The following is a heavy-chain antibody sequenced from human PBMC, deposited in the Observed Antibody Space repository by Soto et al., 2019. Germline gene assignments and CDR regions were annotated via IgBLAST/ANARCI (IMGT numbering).Heavy chain of an antibody. Sequence: QVQLMESGGGVVRPGESLRLSCAASAFSFTNFSLHWVRQAPGRGLEWVAVISFDGSNKFYVDSVRGRFTISMDNSKNTLYLQMSSLTPDDTGVYYCARQRPPRAGDYYYFGMDVWGQGTMVTVSS. CDR2: ISFDGSNK. D-gene: IGHD6-25*01. V-gene: IGHV3-30*04. J-gene: IGHJ6*02. CDR3: ARQRPPRAGDYYYFGMDV. CDR1: AFSFTNFS.